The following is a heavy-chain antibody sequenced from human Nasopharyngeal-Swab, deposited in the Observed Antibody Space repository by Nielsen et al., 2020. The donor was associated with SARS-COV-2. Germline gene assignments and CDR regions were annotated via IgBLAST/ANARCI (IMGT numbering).Heavy chain of an antibody. V-gene: IGHV4-34*01. Sequence: RQAPGKGLEWIGEINHSGSTNYNPSLKSRVTISVDTSKNQFSLKLSSVTAADTAVYYCARGSLVVVTIAPFDYWGQGTLVTVSS. D-gene: IGHD3-22*01. J-gene: IGHJ4*02. CDR3: ARGSLVVVTIAPFDY. CDR2: INHSGST.